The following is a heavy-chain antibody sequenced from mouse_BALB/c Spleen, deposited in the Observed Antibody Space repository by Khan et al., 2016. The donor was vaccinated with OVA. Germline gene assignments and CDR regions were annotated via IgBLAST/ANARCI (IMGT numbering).Heavy chain of an antibody. CDR2: INSDGYYT. CDR1: GFTFSTYA. J-gene: IGHJ3*01. CDR3: ASHLTGCFAY. V-gene: IGHV5-6*01. Sequence: EVELVESGGDLVKPGGSLRLSCAASGFTFSTYAMSWVRQPPDKRLEWVATINSDGYYTYYPATVKGRFTISRNNAENTLYLQMSSLKSEDTAIYYCASHLTGCFAYWGQGTLVTVSA. D-gene: IGHD4-1*01.